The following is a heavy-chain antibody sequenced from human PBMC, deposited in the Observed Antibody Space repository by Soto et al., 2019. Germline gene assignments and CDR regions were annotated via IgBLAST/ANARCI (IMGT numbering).Heavy chain of an antibody. Sequence: SETLSLTCAVSGGSISSGGYSWSWIRQPPGKGLEWIGYIYHSGSTYYNPSLKSRVTISVDRSKNQFSLKLSSVTAADTAVYYCARELGRTLDYWGQGTLVTVPS. CDR3: ARELGRTLDY. CDR2: IYHSGST. CDR1: GGSISSGGYS. V-gene: IGHV4-30-2*01. J-gene: IGHJ4*02.